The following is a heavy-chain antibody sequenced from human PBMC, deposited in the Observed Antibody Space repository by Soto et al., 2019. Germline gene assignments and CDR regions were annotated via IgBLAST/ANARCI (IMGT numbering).Heavy chain of an antibody. CDR2: INHSGST. Sequence: SETLSLTCAVYGGSFSGYYWSWIRQPPGKGLEWIGEINHSGSTNYNPSLKSRVTISVDTSKNQFSLKLSSVTAADTAVYYCTRGDYPPDFDYWGQGTLVTVSS. CDR1: GGSFSGYY. D-gene: IGHD4-17*01. V-gene: IGHV4-34*01. J-gene: IGHJ4*02. CDR3: TRGDYPPDFDY.